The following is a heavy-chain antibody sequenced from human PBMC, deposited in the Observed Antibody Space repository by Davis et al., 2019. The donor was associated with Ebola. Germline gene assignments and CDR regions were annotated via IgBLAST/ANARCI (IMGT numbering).Heavy chain of an antibody. D-gene: IGHD3-10*01. CDR2: INPNSGDT. V-gene: IGHV1-2*05. CDR3: ARGQGRGDYGMDV. CDR1: GYTFTGYY. Sequence: ASVKVSCKASGYTFTGYYIHWVRQAPGQGLEWMGRINPNSGDTVYAQKFQGGVTMTRDASISTASMELSGLKFDDTVVYFCARGQGRGDYGMDVWGQGTTVTVSS. J-gene: IGHJ6*02.